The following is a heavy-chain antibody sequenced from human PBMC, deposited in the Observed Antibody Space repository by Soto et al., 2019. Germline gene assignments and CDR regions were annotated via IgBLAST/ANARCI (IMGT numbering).Heavy chain of an antibody. J-gene: IGHJ4*02. CDR3: ARLMGLRYFDWSFDY. D-gene: IGHD3-9*01. Sequence: QVQLVQSGAEVKKPGSSVKVSCKASGGTFSSYAISWVRQAPGQGLAWMGGIIPIFGTANYAQKFQGRVTITADESTSTAYLELSSLRSEDTAVYYCARLMGLRYFDWSFDYWGQGTLVTVSS. CDR1: GGTFSSYA. V-gene: IGHV1-69*01. CDR2: IIPIFGTA.